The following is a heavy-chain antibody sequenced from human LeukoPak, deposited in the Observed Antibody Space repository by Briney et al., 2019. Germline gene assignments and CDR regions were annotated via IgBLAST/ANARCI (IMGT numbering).Heavy chain of an antibody. CDR1: GYTFTGYY. J-gene: IGHJ4*02. D-gene: IGHD3-3*01. V-gene: IGHV1-2*02. Sequence: ASVKVSCKASGYTFTGYYMHWVRQAPGQGLEWMGWINPNSGGTNYAQKFQGRVTMTRDTSISTAYMELSRLRSDDTAVYYCARLKEFYDFWSGNFDYWGQGTLVTVSS. CDR2: INPNSGGT. CDR3: ARLKEFYDFWSGNFDY.